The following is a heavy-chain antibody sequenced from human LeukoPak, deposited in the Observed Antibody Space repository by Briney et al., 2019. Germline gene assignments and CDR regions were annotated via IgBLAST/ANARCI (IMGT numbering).Heavy chain of an antibody. CDR2: ISGSGDSS. CDR3: AKGVTGWYGYGFHI. J-gene: IGHJ3*02. V-gene: IGHV3-23*01. Sequence: PGGSLRLSCTASGFTFSSYAMSWVRQAPGKGLEWVSSISGSGDSSYYADSVKGRFTISRDNSKNTLYLQMNSLRADDTAVYYCAKGVTGWYGYGFHIWGQGTMVTVSS. CDR1: GFTFSSYA. D-gene: IGHD6-19*01.